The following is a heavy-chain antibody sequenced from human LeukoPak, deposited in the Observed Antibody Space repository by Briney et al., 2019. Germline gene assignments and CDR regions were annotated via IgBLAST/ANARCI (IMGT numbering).Heavy chain of an antibody. CDR1: GFTFSSYS. D-gene: IGHD1-26*01. Sequence: GSLRLSCAASGFTFSSYSMNWVRQAPGKGLEWVSYISSSSSYIYYADSVKGRFTISRDNAKNSLYLQMNSLRAEDTAVYYCAREGGSGSYGAFDIWGQGTMVTVSS. CDR2: ISSSSSYI. J-gene: IGHJ3*02. V-gene: IGHV3-21*01. CDR3: AREGGSGSYGAFDI.